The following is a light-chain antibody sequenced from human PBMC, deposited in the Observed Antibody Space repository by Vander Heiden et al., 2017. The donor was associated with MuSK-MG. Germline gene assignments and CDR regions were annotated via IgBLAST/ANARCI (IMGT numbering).Light chain of an antibody. Sequence: QSALTQPASVSGSPRQSITISCPGTSSDVGGYNYVSWYQQHPGKAPKLMIYDVSNRPSGVSKRFSGSKSGNTASLTISGLQAEDEADYYCSSYTSSSTYVFGTGTKVTVL. CDR2: DVS. J-gene: IGLJ1*01. V-gene: IGLV2-14*03. CDR1: SSDVGGYNY. CDR3: SSYTSSSTYV.